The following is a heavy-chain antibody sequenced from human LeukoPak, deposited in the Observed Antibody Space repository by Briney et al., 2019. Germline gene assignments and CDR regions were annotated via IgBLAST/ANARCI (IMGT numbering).Heavy chain of an antibody. V-gene: IGHV4-34*01. CDR2: INHSGST. CDR1: GGSFSGYY. Sequence: TSETLSLTCEVYGGSFSGYYWSWIRQPPGKGLEWIGDINHSGSTNYNPSLKSRVTISVDTSKNHFSLKLSSVTAADTAVYYCARGYLTSSMVRGVIILNWFDPWGQGTLVTVSS. D-gene: IGHD3-10*01. J-gene: IGHJ5*02. CDR3: ARGYLTSSMVRGVIILNWFDP.